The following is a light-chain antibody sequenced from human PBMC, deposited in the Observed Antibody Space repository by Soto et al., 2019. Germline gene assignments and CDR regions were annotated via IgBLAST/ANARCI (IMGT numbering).Light chain of an antibody. CDR1: ESVGAW. CDR3: QHYNNYPLT. J-gene: IGKJ5*01. Sequence: DIQMTQSPSTLSASVGDRITITCRASESVGAWLAWYQQKPGKAPKALIYHASTLESGVPSRFSGSGSGTDFTLTISSLQPDDFATYYCQHYNNYPLTFGGGTRLEIK. CDR2: HAS. V-gene: IGKV1-5*01.